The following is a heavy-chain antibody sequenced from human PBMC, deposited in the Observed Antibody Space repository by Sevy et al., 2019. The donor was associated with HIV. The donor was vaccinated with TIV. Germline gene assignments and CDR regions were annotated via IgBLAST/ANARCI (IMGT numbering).Heavy chain of an antibody. CDR2: IYHTGNT. V-gene: IGHV4-30-2*01. D-gene: IGHD4-17*01. Sequence: SKTLSLTCAVSGVSISSGAYSWNWIRQPPGKGLEWIGYIYHTGNTYYNPSLKSRITISLDRSKNQFSLRLSSVTAADMAVYFCARDGGTMTTPGSFDIWGQGTMVTVSS. CDR1: GVSISSGAYS. CDR3: ARDGGTMTTPGSFDI. J-gene: IGHJ3*02.